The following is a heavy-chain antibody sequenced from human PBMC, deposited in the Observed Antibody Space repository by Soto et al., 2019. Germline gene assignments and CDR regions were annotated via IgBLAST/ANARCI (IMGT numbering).Heavy chain of an antibody. CDR1: GFTFSSYG. D-gene: IGHD3-3*01. J-gene: IGHJ6*02. Sequence: QVQLVESGGGVVQPGRSLRLSCAASGFTFSSYGMHWVRQAPGKGLEWVAVISYDGSNKYYADSVKGRFTISRDNSKNTLYLQMNSLRAEHTAVYYCANSPYDFWSGYYTSYYYGMDVWGQGTTVTVSS. V-gene: IGHV3-30*18. CDR3: ANSPYDFWSGYYTSYYYGMDV. CDR2: ISYDGSNK.